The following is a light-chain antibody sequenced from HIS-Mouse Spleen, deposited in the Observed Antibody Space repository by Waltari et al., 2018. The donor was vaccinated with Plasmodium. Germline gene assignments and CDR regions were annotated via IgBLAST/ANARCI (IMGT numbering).Light chain of an antibody. J-gene: IGLJ3*02. CDR2: EDS. CDR1: ALPKKY. V-gene: IGLV3-10*01. CDR3: YSTDSSGNHRV. Sequence: SYELTQPPSVSVSPGQTARITCSGDALPKKYAYWYQQKSGQAPVLVIYEDSKRPSGIPEIFSGSSSWTIATLTISGAQVEDEADYYCYSTDSSGNHRVFGGGTKLTVL.